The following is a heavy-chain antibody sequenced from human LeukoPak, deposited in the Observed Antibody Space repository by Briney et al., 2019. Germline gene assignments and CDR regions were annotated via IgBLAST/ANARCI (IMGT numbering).Heavy chain of an antibody. J-gene: IGHJ3*02. Sequence: PSETLSLTCTVSGGSINSITNYWGWIRQPPGKGLEWIGSIYYSGSTYYNPSLKSRVTISVDTSKNQFSLKLSSVTAADTAVYYCARVADYYDSSGYHDAFDIWGQGTMVTVSS. CDR3: ARVADYYDSSGYHDAFDI. D-gene: IGHD3-22*01. V-gene: IGHV4-39*07. CDR1: GGSINSITNY. CDR2: IYYSGST.